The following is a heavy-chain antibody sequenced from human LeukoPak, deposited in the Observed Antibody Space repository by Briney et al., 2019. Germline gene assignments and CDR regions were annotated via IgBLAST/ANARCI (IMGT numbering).Heavy chain of an antibody. D-gene: IGHD3-16*01. CDR3: ARPFVYDYVSPFDL. CDR1: GGSISSYC. Sequence: SETLSLTCTVSGGSISSYCWSWIRQPPGKGLEWIGYIYYSGSTNYNPSLKSRVTISVDTSKNQFSLKLSSVTAADTAVYYCARPFVYDYVSPFDLWGRGTLVTVSS. CDR2: IYYSGST. V-gene: IGHV4-59*08. J-gene: IGHJ2*01.